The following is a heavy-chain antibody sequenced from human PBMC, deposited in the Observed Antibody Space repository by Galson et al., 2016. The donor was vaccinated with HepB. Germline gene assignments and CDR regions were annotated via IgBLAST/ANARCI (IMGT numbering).Heavy chain of an antibody. CDR2: INPASGTT. Sequence: GYTFTDYFIHWVRQAPGQGLEWMGWINPASGTTNYAQKFQGRFIMTRDTPISTAYMELSSLRFDDTAVYYCARTIEWGGLASDFWGQGTLVTVSS. D-gene: IGHD1-26*01. V-gene: IGHV1-2*02. CDR1: GYTFTDYF. J-gene: IGHJ4*02. CDR3: ARTIEWGGLASDF.